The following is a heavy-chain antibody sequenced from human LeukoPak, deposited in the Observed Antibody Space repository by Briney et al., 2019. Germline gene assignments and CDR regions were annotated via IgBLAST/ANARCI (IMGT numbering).Heavy chain of an antibody. Sequence: GGSLRLSCAASGFTFSTYSMNWVRQAPGKGLEWVSSISSGSSFIYYADSVKGRFTISRDNAKNSVFLQMNGLRAEDTAVYYCARESSGYFYWGQGTLVTVSS. CDR3: ARESSGYFY. CDR1: GFTFSTYS. D-gene: IGHD3-22*01. V-gene: IGHV3-21*01. CDR2: ISSGSSFI. J-gene: IGHJ4*02.